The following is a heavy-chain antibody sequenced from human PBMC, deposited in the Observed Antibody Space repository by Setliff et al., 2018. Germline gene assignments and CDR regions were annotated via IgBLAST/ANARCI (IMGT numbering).Heavy chain of an antibody. Sequence: GASVKVSCKASGYRFSDFCMHWVRQVPGEWLEALGRSDHRDDCTVYAERFKDRLTITADTSTDTSYMEMSSLRFEDTAVYYCARGGSGIAAAGTGKPAFDIWGHGAMVTVSS. J-gene: IGHJ3*02. V-gene: IGHV1-69-2*01. CDR2: SDHRDDCT. CDR3: ARGGSGIAAAGTGKPAFDI. D-gene: IGHD6-13*01. CDR1: GYRFSDFC.